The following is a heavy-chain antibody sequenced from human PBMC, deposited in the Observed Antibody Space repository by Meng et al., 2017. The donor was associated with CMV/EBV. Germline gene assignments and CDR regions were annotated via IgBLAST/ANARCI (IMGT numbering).Heavy chain of an antibody. Sequence: GESLKISCAASGFTFSGSAMHWVRQASGKGLEWVGRIRSKANSYATAYAASVKGRFTISRDDSKNTAYLQMNSLKTEDTAVYYCARDKRFQGWFDPWGQGTLVTVSS. CDR1: GFTFSGSA. D-gene: IGHD5-24*01. CDR3: ARDKRFQGWFDP. V-gene: IGHV3-73*01. J-gene: IGHJ5*02. CDR2: IRSKANSYAT.